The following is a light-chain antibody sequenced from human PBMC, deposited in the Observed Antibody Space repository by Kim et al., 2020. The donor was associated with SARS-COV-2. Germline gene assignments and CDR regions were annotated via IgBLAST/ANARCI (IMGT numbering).Light chain of an antibody. V-gene: IGKV1-5*03. CDR3: QQYTNYPYT. CDR2: KAS. CDR1: QSIGTW. J-gene: IGKJ2*01. Sequence: SASVRDRVNIACRASQSIGTWMAWYQQKPGKAPNLLIYKASTLQSGVPSRFSGSGSGTEFTLTITSLQPDDFATYYCQQYTNYPYTFGQGTKLEIK.